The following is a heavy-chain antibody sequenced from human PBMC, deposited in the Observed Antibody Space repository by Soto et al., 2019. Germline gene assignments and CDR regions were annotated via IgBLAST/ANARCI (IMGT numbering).Heavy chain of an antibody. V-gene: IGHV3-21*01. CDR3: AGDTYYDILTGPTPRGV. J-gene: IGHJ6*03. D-gene: IGHD3-9*01. CDR2: ISSSSSYI. Sequence: GGSLRLSCAASGFTFSSYSMNWVRQAPGKGLEWVSSISSSSSYIYYADSVKGRFTISRDNAKNSLYLQMNSLRAEDTAVYYCAGDTYYDILTGPTPRGVWGKGTTVTVS. CDR1: GFTFSSYS.